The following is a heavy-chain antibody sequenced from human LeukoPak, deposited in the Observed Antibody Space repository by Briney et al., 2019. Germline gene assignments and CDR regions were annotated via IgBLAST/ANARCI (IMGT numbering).Heavy chain of an antibody. Sequence: ASAKVSFKVSGYTLTELSMHWVRQAPGKGLEWMGGFDPEDGETIYAQNFQGRVTMTEDTSTDTAYMELNNLTSEDTAVYYCVRFAAGPDPYYPWGQGTLVTVSS. V-gene: IGHV1-24*01. CDR1: GYTLTELS. D-gene: IGHD6-25*01. CDR3: VRFAAGPDPYYP. CDR2: FDPEDGET. J-gene: IGHJ5*02.